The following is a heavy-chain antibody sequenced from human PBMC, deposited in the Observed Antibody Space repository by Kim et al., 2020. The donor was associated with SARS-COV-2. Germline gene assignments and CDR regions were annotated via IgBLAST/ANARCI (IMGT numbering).Heavy chain of an antibody. CDR3: ARGDPYYYGSGTFDP. D-gene: IGHD3-10*01. Sequence: SETLSLTCAVSGGSISSSNWWSWVRQPPGKGLEWIGEIYHSGSTNYNPSLKSRVTISVDKSKNQFSLKLSSVTAADTAVYYCARGDPYYYGSGTFDPWGQGTLGTVSS. V-gene: IGHV4-4*02. CDR1: GGSISSSNW. J-gene: IGHJ5*02. CDR2: IYHSGST.